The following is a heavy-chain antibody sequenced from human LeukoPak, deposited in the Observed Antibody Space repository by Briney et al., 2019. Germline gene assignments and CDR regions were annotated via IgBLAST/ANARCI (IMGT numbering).Heavy chain of an antibody. CDR3: AKAVRSMVTGGGYFDS. CDR1: GFTLSSHS. J-gene: IGHJ4*02. V-gene: IGHV3-23*01. Sequence: GGSLRLSCAASGFTLSSHSLIWLRQAPGKGLEWVSSLSGGGDSRYYADSVMGRFTISRDNSKNTLYLQMNSLRAEDTAVYYCAKAVRSMVTGGGYFDSWGQGTLVTVSS. CDR2: LSGGGDSR. D-gene: IGHD3-10*01.